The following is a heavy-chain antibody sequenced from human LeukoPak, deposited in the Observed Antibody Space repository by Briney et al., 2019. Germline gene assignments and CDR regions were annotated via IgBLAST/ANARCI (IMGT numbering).Heavy chain of an antibody. V-gene: IGHV3-7*01. D-gene: IGHD4-17*01. CDR1: GFTFSSYG. CDR2: IKEDGSEK. Sequence: TGGSLRLSCAASGFTFSSYGMHWVRQAPGKGLEWVANIKEDGSEKYYEDSVRGRFTISRDNAKNTLFLDMNSLRAEDTAVFYCATDQDHGYFRHWGQGSLVTVSS. J-gene: IGHJ1*01. CDR3: ATDQDHGYFRH.